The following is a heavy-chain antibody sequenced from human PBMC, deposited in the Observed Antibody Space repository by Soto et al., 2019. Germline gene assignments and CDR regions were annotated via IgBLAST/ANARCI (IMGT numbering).Heavy chain of an antibody. CDR3: AKGACSGGSCYGTDY. J-gene: IGHJ4*02. CDR2: ISGGGGR. V-gene: IGHV3-23*01. Sequence: EVQVLESGGGLVQPGGSLRLSCAASGFTFSNHAMRWVRQAPGKGLEWVSTISGGGGRYYADSVKGRFTISRDNSENTLYLQMNSLRAEDTAVYFCAKGACSGGSCYGTDYWGQGTLVTVSS. D-gene: IGHD2-15*01. CDR1: GFTFSNHA.